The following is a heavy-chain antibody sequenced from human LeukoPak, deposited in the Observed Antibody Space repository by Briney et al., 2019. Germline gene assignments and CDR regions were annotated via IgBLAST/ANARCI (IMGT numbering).Heavy chain of an antibody. CDR1: GFIVSSNY. D-gene: IGHD3-10*01. Sequence: GGSLRLSCAASGFIVSSNYMSWVRQAPGKGLEWVSVIYSGGRTYYADSVKGRFTISRDNSRNTLYLQMNSLRAEDTAVYYCARGLGRELDGAFDIWGQGTMVTVSS. CDR2: IYSGGRT. J-gene: IGHJ3*02. V-gene: IGHV3-53*01. CDR3: ARGLGRELDGAFDI.